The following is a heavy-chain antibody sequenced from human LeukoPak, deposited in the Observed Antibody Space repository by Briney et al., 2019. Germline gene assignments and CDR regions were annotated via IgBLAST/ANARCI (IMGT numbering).Heavy chain of an antibody. Sequence: GGSLRLSCAASEFTFSSYWMNWVRQAPGKGLEWVANIKQDGSEKYYVDSVKGRFTISRDNAKNSLYLQMNSLRAEDTAVYYCAKDPGGKLLYAPVAFDIWGQGTMVTVSS. CDR2: IKQDGSEK. V-gene: IGHV3-7*03. J-gene: IGHJ3*02. CDR3: AKDPGGKLLYAPVAFDI. D-gene: IGHD2-2*02. CDR1: EFTFSSYW.